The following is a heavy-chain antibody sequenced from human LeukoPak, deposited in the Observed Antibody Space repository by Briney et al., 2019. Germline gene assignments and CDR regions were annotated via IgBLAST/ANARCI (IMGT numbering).Heavy chain of an antibody. D-gene: IGHD6-19*01. Sequence: PGGSLRLSCAASGFAFSSYGMSWVRQAPGKGLEWVSDISGTGGNTYYAESVKGRFTISRDNSKNTLYLQMNSLRAEDTAIYYCAFPAHHWLVRGAFDIWGQVTMVTVSS. CDR3: AFPAHHWLVRGAFDI. J-gene: IGHJ3*02. CDR1: GFAFSSYG. CDR2: ISGTGGNT. V-gene: IGHV3-23*01.